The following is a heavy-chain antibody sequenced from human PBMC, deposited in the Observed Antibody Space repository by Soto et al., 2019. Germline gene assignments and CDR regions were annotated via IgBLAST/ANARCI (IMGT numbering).Heavy chain of an antibody. CDR2: ISYEGSNT. J-gene: IGHJ4*02. D-gene: IGHD2-15*01. Sequence: QVQLVESGGGVVQPGRSLRLSCAASGFIFSSYGMHWVRQAPGKGLEWVAVISYEGSNTYYADSVKGRFTITRDNSKNTLYLQMNSLRPEDTAVYYVAKEVHCGGGSCSWSEGFDYWGQGTLLTVSS. CDR1: GFIFSSYG. CDR3: AKEVHCGGGSCSWSEGFDY. V-gene: IGHV3-30*18.